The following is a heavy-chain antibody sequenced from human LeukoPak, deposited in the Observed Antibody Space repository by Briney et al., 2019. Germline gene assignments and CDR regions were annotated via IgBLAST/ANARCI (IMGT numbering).Heavy chain of an antibody. J-gene: IGHJ3*02. CDR3: ARGRKWYYGSGSYAFDI. CDR2: MNPNSGNT. CDR1: GYTFTSYD. Sequence: GASVKVSCKAPGYTFTSYDINWVRQATGQGLEWMGWMNPNSGNTGYAQKFQGRVTMTRNTSISTAYMELSSLRSEDTAVYYCARGRKWYYGSGSYAFDIWGQGTMVTVSS. V-gene: IGHV1-8*01. D-gene: IGHD3-10*01.